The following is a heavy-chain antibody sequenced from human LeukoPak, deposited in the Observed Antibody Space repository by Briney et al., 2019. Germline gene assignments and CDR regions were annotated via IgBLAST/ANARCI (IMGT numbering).Heavy chain of an antibody. J-gene: IGHJ4*02. D-gene: IGHD3-10*01. CDR2: INPKSGGT. V-gene: IGHV1-2*06. CDR1: GYTLTGYY. Sequence: ASVKVSCKPYGYTLTGYYMHWVRQAPGQGLEWMGRINPKSGGTNYAQKFQGRVTMTRDTSISTAYLELSRLRSDDTAVYFCARERGYYFDFWGQETLVTVSS. CDR3: ARERGYYFDF.